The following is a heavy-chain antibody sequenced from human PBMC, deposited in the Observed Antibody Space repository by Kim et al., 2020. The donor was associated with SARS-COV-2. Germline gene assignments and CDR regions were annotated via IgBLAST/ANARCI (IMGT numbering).Heavy chain of an antibody. J-gene: IGHJ4*02. CDR1: GFTFDNYA. D-gene: IGHD2-8*02. Sequence: GSLRLSCAASGFTFDNYAMSWIRQAPGKGLEWVSVFYNGGGATFYADSVEGRFTISRDNSKSTLYLQMSSLRADDTAIYYCAKDTGAYLDWGQGTLVTV. CDR2: FYNGGGAT. V-gene: IGHV3-23*03. CDR3: AKDTGAYLD.